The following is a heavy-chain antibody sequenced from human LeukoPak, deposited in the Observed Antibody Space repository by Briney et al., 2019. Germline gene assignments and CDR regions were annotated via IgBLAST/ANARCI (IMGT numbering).Heavy chain of an antibody. J-gene: IGHJ6*03. V-gene: IGHV1-69*01. CDR3: ARDATVRGPYGGHHFYSYMDV. CDR2: VIPIFDTA. Sequence: ASVKVSCKTSGGTFSSYAISWVRQAPGQGLEWIGDVIPIFDTANYAQKFQGRVTITADESATTSYMELSSLRSEDTAVYYCARDATVRGPYGGHHFYSYMDVWGKGTTVTISS. CDR1: GGTFSSYA. D-gene: IGHD3-10*01.